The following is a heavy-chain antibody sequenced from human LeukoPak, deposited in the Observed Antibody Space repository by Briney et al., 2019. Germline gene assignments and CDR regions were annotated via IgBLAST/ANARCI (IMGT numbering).Heavy chain of an antibody. CDR2: ISAYNGNT. V-gene: IGHV1-18*01. Sequence: AASVKVSCKASGYTFTSYGISWVRQAPGQGLEWMGWISAYNGNTNYAQKLRGRVTMTTDTSTSTAYMELRSLRSDDTAVYYCARDHITMVRGVIGAFDIWGRGTMVTVSS. CDR3: ARDHITMVRGVIGAFDI. CDR1: GYTFTSYG. D-gene: IGHD3-10*01. J-gene: IGHJ3*02.